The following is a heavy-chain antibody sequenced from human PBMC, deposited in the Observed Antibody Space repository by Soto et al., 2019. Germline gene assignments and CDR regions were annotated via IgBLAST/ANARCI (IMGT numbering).Heavy chain of an antibody. CDR2: ISSSGSTI. CDR3: ASEPVYSSASWLDWLDP. Sequence: GGSLRLSCAASGFTFSDYYMSWIRQAPGKGLEWVSYISSSGSTIYYADSVKGRFTISRDNAKNSLYLQMNSLSAEDTAVYYCASEPVYSSASWLDWLDPRGQGTLDTVSS. CDR1: GFTFSDYY. J-gene: IGHJ5*02. V-gene: IGHV3-11*01. D-gene: IGHD6-13*01.